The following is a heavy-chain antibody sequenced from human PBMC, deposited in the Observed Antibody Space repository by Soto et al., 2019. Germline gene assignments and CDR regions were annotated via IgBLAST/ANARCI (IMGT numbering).Heavy chain of an antibody. V-gene: IGHV4-61*01. Sequence: PSETLSLTCTVSGGSVSSGSYYWSWIRQPPGKGLEWIGYIYYSGSTNYNPSLKSRVTISVDTSKNQFSLKLSSVTAADTAVYYCARGGKVRLVKRLYYFDYWGQGTLVTVS. D-gene: IGHD3-9*01. CDR3: ARGGKVRLVKRLYYFDY. J-gene: IGHJ4*02. CDR2: IYYSGST. CDR1: GGSVSSGSYY.